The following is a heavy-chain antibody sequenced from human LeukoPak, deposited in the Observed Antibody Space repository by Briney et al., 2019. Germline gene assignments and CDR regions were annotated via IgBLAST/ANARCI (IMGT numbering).Heavy chain of an antibody. CDR3: AKDIVVVPAPVGYFDL. CDR2: INNSGDNT. D-gene: IGHD2-2*01. CDR1: GFPFSSYA. J-gene: IGHJ2*01. V-gene: IGHV3-23*01. Sequence: GGSLRLSCAASGFPFSSYAMSWVRQAPGRGLEWVSGINNSGDNTYYADSVKGRFTISRDNSKNTEYLQMNSLRAEDTAVYYCAKDIVVVPAPVGYFDLWGRGTLVTVSS.